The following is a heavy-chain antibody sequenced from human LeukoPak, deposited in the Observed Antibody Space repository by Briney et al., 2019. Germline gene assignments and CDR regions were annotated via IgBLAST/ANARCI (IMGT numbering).Heavy chain of an antibody. V-gene: IGHV4-39*07. D-gene: IGHD2-2*01. J-gene: IGHJ5*02. CDR3: ARGRVVPAAKKGDWFDP. CDR1: GGSISSSSYY. Sequence: SETLSLTCTVSGGSISSSSYYWGWIRQPPGKGLEWIGSIYYSGSTYYNPSLKSRVTISVDTSKNQFSLKLSSVTAADTAVYYCARGRVVPAAKKGDWFDPWGQGTLVTVSS. CDR2: IYYSGST.